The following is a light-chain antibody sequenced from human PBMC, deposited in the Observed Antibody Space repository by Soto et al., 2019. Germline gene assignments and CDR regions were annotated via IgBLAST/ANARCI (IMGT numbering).Light chain of an antibody. CDR1: QSVSSN. V-gene: IGKV3-15*01. CDR2: GAS. J-gene: IGKJ1*01. CDR3: QQYNSWPRT. Sequence: EIVMTQSPATLSVSPGERATLSCRASQSVSSNLAWYQQKPGQAPRLLIYGASTRAPGIPARFSASGSETEFTLTITTLQSEDFAVYYCQQYNSWPRTFGQGTKV.